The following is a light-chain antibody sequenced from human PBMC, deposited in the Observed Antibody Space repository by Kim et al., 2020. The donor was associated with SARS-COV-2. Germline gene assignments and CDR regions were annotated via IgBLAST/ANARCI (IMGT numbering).Light chain of an antibody. CDR2: DAS. J-gene: IGKJ1*01. CDR3: QQLRT. V-gene: IGKV1-5*01. CDR1: QSISTW. Sequence: SPLSASVGDRVTITCRASQSISTWLAWYQQRPGKAPKLLIYDASSLQSGVPSRFSGSGSGTEFTLTISSLQPDDFATYYCQQLRTFGKGTKVDIK.